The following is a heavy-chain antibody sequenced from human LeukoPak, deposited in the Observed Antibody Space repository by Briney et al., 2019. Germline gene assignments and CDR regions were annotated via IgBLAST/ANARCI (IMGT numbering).Heavy chain of an antibody. D-gene: IGHD6-19*01. Sequence: GGSLRLSCAASGFIFSSHAMSWVRQAPGKGLEWVSTITAPSGADYTDSVKGRFVISRDNSKNTLFLQMSSLRAEDTAVYYCATTRPYGTTWAGAFEDWGQGIPVTVSS. J-gene: IGHJ4*02. CDR1: GFIFSSHA. V-gene: IGHV3-23*01. CDR2: ITAPSGA. CDR3: ATTRPYGTTWAGAFED.